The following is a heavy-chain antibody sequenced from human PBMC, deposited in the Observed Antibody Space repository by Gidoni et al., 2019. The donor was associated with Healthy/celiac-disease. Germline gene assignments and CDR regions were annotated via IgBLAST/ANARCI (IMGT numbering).Heavy chain of an antibody. Sequence: QVQLVQSGAGVKKPGSSVKVSCKASGGTFSSYAISWVRQAPGHGLEWMGGIIPIFGTANYAQKFQGRVTITADESTSTAYMELSSLRSEDTAVYYCARPDCSGGSCYPKYFQHWGQGTLVTVSS. J-gene: IGHJ1*01. V-gene: IGHV1-69*01. CDR3: ARPDCSGGSCYPKYFQH. CDR1: GGTFSSYA. CDR2: IIPIFGTA. D-gene: IGHD2-15*01.